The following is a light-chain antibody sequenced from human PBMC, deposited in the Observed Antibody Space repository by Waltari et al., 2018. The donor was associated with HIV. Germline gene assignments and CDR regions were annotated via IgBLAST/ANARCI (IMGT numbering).Light chain of an antibody. J-gene: IGLJ3*02. CDR1: SSNIGSDF. V-gene: IGLV1-47*02. CDR2: GNA. Sequence: QSVLTQPPSASGTPGQRVTISCSGSSSNIGSDFVYWYQQLPGTAPKLLIYGNAQRPSGVPDRFSGSKSGTSASLAISGLRSEDEADYYCTTWDSSVTAWVFGGGTKLTVL. CDR3: TTWDSSVTAWV.